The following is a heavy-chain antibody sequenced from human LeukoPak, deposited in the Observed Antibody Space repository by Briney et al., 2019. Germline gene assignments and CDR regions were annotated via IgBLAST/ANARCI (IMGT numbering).Heavy chain of an antibody. CDR1: GFTFTTYA. V-gene: IGHV3-30*01. CDR2: ISYDGRDQ. Sequence: GRSQSLSCAASGFTFTTYAIHWLRQAPGKGPEGVARISYDGRDQCYADSVKGRFPISRDDSKNTVFLQMNSLRLEDTATYYCARPHSGTHGTFHIWGQGTVVSVSS. J-gene: IGHJ3*02. CDR3: ARPHSGTHGTFHI. D-gene: IGHD1-26*01.